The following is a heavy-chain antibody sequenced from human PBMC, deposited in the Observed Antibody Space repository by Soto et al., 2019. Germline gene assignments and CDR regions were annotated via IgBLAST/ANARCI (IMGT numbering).Heavy chain of an antibody. V-gene: IGHV3-74*01. CDR1: GFTFSSYW. D-gene: IGHD3-3*01. CDR3: ARVWRNWFDP. J-gene: IGHJ5*02. CDR2: TNSDVSST. Sequence: GGSLRLSCAASGFTFSSYWMHWVRQAPGKGLVWVSRTNSDVSSTSYADSVKGRFTISRDNAKNTLYLQMNSLRAEDTAVYYCARVWRNWFDPWGQETLVTVSS.